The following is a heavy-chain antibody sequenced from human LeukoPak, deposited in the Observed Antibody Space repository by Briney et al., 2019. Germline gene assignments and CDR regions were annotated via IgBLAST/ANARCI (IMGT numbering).Heavy chain of an antibody. J-gene: IGHJ3*02. CDR2: IYHSGST. CDR1: GGSISSGGYS. V-gene: IGHV4-30-2*06. CDR3: ARGDHFDI. Sequence: SETLSLTCAVSGGSISSGGYSWSWIRQSPGKGLEWIGYIYHSGSTYYNPSLESRVTISVDRSKNQFSLKLSSVTAADTAVYYCARGDHFDIWGQGTMVTVSS.